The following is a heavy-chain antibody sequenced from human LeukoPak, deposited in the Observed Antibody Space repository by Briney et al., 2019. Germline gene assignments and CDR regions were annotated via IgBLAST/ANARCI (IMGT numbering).Heavy chain of an antibody. V-gene: IGHV3-7*01. Sequence: GGSLRLSCAASGFTFSHYWMYWVRQAPGKGLEWVANIQPDGSNKYYVDSVKGRFTISRDNAENSLYLQMDSLRAEDTAIYYCARKSEDRGDGDWGQGTRVTVSS. CDR1: GFTFSHYW. J-gene: IGHJ4*02. CDR2: IQPDGSNK. CDR3: ARKSEDRGDGD. D-gene: IGHD2-15*01.